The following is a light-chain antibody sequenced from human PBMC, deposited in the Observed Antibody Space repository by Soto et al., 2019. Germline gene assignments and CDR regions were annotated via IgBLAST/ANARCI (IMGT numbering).Light chain of an antibody. CDR3: QQYGSSPPYT. CDR2: GAS. CDR1: HSVSSTY. Sequence: EIVLTQSPGTLSLSPGERATLSCRASHSVSSTYLAWYQQKPGQAPRLLLYGASSRATGIPDRFSGSGSGTDFTLTISRLEPEDFAVYYWQQYGSSPPYTFGQGTKLESK. V-gene: IGKV3-20*01. J-gene: IGKJ2*01.